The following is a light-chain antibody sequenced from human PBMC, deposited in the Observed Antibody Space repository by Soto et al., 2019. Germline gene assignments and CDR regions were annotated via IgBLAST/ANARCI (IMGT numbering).Light chain of an antibody. J-gene: IGKJ1*01. CDR3: QQYGSLSWT. CDR1: QSVSSN. Sequence: EIVMTQSPATVSVSPGERATLSCRASQSVSSNLAWYQQKPGQAPRLLIYGASTRATGIPVRFSGSGSGTEFTLTISRLEPEDFAVYYCQQYGSLSWTFGQGTKVDIK. CDR2: GAS. V-gene: IGKV3-15*01.